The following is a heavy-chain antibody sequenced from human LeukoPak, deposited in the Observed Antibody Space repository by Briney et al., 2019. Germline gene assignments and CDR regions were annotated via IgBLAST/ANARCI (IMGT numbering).Heavy chain of an antibody. Sequence: GGSLRLSCAASGFTFSSYDMHWVRQAPGKGLEWVSAIGTAGDTYYPGSVKGRFTISRENAKNSLYLQMNSLRAGDTAVYYCARGARVDTAMVTPGMDVWGQGTTVTVSS. CDR1: GFTFSSYD. D-gene: IGHD5-18*01. V-gene: IGHV3-13*01. J-gene: IGHJ6*02. CDR2: IGTAGDT. CDR3: ARGARVDTAMVTPGMDV.